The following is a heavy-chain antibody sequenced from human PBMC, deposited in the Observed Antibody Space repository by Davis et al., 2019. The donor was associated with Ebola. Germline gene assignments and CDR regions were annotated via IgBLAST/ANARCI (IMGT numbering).Heavy chain of an antibody. CDR2: IIPIFGTA. CDR3: AKDETGWTRFDF. V-gene: IGHV1-69*13. Sequence: AASVKVSCKASGGTFNNYAISWVRQAPGQGLEWMGTIIPIFGTANYAQKFQGRVTITADESTSTAYMELSSLRSEDTAVYYCAKDETGWTRFDFWGQGTLVTVSS. CDR1: GGTFNNYA. D-gene: IGHD1-1*01. J-gene: IGHJ4*02.